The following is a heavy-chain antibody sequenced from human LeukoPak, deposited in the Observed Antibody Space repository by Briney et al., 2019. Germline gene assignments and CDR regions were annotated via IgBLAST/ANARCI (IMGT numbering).Heavy chain of an antibody. V-gene: IGHV3-74*01. J-gene: IGHJ3*02. CDR3: ARVTTAIPDAFDI. Sequence: PGGSLRLSCAASGFTFSSYWMHWVRQAPGKGLVWVSRINSDGSSTSYADSVKGRFTISRDNAKNTLYLQMNSLRADDTAVYYCARVTTAIPDAFDIWGQGTMVTVSS. CDR2: INSDGSST. D-gene: IGHD2-21*02. CDR1: GFTFSSYW.